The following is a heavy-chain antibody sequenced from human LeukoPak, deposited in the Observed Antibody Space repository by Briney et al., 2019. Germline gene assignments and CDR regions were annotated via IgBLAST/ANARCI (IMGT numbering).Heavy chain of an antibody. Sequence: ASVKVSCKASGYTFTGYYMHWVRQAPGQGLEWMGWINPNSGGTDYAQKFQGRVTMTGDTSISTAYMELSRLRSDDTAVYYCARGGEPPPYYYYYYMDVWGKGTTVTVSS. CDR1: GYTFTGYY. J-gene: IGHJ6*03. CDR3: ARGGEPPPYYYYYYMDV. V-gene: IGHV1-2*02. CDR2: INPNSGGT. D-gene: IGHD1-26*01.